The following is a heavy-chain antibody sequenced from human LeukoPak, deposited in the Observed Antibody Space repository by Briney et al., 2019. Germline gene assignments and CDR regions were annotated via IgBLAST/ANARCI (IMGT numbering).Heavy chain of an antibody. V-gene: IGHV1-8*02. CDR3: ARVTPRIAAAGN. D-gene: IGHD6-13*01. J-gene: IGHJ4*02. CDR1: GYTFTSYG. Sequence: ASVKVSCKTSGYTFTSYGINWVRQATGQGLEWMGWMNPNSGNTGYAQKFQGRVTMTRNTSISTAYMELSSLRSEDTAVYYCARVTPRIAAAGNWGQGTLVTVSS. CDR2: MNPNSGNT.